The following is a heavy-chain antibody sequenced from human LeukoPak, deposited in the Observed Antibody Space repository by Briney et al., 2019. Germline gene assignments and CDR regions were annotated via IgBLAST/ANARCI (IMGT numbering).Heavy chain of an antibody. CDR1: GFTFSAFT. CDR2: IDSRSYYI. V-gene: IGHV3-21*06. J-gene: IGHJ2*01. D-gene: IGHD3-9*01. CDR3: AGSDTTGYSPREWDYWYFDL. Sequence: GGSLRLSCAVSGFTFSAFTMNWVRQAPGKGLEWVSSIDSRSYYIYYADSVKGRFTISRDNAKNSLYLQMDSLRTEDTAVYFCAGSDTTGYSPREWDYWYFDLWGRGTLVTVSS.